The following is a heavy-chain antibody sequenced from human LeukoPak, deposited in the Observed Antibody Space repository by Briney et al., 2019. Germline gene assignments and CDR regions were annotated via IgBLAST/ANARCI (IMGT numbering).Heavy chain of an antibody. V-gene: IGHV3-11*04. CDR1: GGSISSRDYS. D-gene: IGHD3-22*01. CDR2: ISSSGSTI. Sequence: LSLTCAVSGGSISSRDYSWSWIRQAPGKGLEWVSYISSSGSTIYYADSVKGRFTISRDNAKNSLYLQMNSLRAEDTAVYYCARDLSPPSWDYYDSSGAWGYWGQGTLVTVSS. J-gene: IGHJ4*02. CDR3: ARDLSPPSWDYYDSSGAWGY.